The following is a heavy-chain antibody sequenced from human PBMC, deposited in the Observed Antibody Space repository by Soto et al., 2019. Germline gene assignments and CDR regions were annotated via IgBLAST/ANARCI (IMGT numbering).Heavy chain of an antibody. CDR2: INTDGRST. Sequence: GGSLRLSCAASGFTFSNYWMYWVRQAQGKGLAWVSRINTDGRSTSYADSGKGRLIISRDNAKSTLYPQMNSLRAEDPAGYYCERMYSVNRDAFDVWGEGTMVTVAS. D-gene: IGHD1-26*01. CDR1: GFTFSNYW. V-gene: IGHV3-74*01. CDR3: ERMYSVNRDAFDV. J-gene: IGHJ3*01.